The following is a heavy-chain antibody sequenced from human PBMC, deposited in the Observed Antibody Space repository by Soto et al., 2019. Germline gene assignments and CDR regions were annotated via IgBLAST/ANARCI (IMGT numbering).Heavy chain of an antibody. V-gene: IGHV3-73*01. CDR1: GFTFGGSA. D-gene: IGHD5-18*01. J-gene: IGHJ3*02. Sequence: GGSLRLSYAASGFTFGGSAMHWVRQASGKGLEWVGRIRSKANNYATAYAASVKGRFTISRDDSKNMVYLQMNSLKTEDTAVYYCSSYTTMVTGAFDIWGQGTMVTVSS. CDR2: IRSKANNYAT. CDR3: SSYTTMVTGAFDI.